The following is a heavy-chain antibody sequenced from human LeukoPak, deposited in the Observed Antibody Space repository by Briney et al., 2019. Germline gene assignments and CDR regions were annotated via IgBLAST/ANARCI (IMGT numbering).Heavy chain of an antibody. J-gene: IGHJ4*02. CDR2: IYYGGST. CDR1: GGSISSSSYS. D-gene: IGHD3-22*01. CDR3: ARQGYYYDSSGYYYPLSFDY. Sequence: PSGTLSLTCTVSGGSISSSSYSWGWIRQPPGKGLEWIGSIYYGGSTYYNPSLKSRVTISVDTSKNQFSLKLSSVTAADPAVYYCARQGYYYDSSGYYYPLSFDYWGQGTLVTVSS. V-gene: IGHV4-39*01.